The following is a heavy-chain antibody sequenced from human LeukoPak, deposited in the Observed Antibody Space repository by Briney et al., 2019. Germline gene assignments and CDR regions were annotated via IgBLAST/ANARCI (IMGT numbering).Heavy chain of an antibody. V-gene: IGHV4-39*01. CDR1: GGSISSSSYY. D-gene: IGHD2-2*01. CDR2: ISYSGGT. J-gene: IGHJ1*01. Sequence: PSETLSLTCTVSGGSISSSSYYWGWIRQPPGKGLEWIGSISYSGGTYCNPSLKSRVTISVDTSKNQFSLRLSSVTAADTAVYYCARLYCSTISCSRAEYFQHWGQGTLVTVSS. CDR3: ARLYCSTISCSRAEYFQH.